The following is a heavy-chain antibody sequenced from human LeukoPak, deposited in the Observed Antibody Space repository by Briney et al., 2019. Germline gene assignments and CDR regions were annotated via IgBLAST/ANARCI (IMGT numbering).Heavy chain of an antibody. CDR1: GGSISTYY. J-gene: IGHJ4*02. CDR2: IYYSGST. D-gene: IGHD2-21*01. CDR3: AKGGKAFPLGLRFDS. V-gene: IGHV4-59*01. Sequence: SETLSLTCTVSGGSISTYYWTWIRQPPGKGLEWIGYIYYSGSTNYNASLKSRLAISVDTSKNQFSIKLSSLTAADSAVYYCAKGGKAFPLGLRFDSWGQGTLVSVSS.